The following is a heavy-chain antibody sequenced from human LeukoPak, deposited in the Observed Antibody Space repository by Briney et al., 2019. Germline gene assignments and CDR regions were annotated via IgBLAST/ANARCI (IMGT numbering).Heavy chain of an antibody. CDR2: ISYDGTNK. Sequence: GRSLRLSCAASGFIFSSYAMHWVRQAPGKGLEWVAVISYDGTNKYYADSVKGRFTISRDNSKNTLYLQMNSLRAEDTAVYYCAREGIVGATFYFDYWGQGTLVTVSS. CDR1: GFIFSSYA. J-gene: IGHJ4*02. CDR3: AREGIVGATFYFDY. V-gene: IGHV3-30-3*01. D-gene: IGHD1-26*01.